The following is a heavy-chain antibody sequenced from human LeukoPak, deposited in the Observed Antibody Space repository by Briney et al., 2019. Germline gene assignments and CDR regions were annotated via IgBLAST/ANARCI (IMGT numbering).Heavy chain of an antibody. CDR3: ARSYYDIMTDPYPYYYGMDV. CDR2: IYYSGST. J-gene: IGHJ6*02. CDR1: GGSISYYY. D-gene: IGHD3-9*01. Sequence: SSETLSLTCTVSGGSISYYYWSWIRQPPGKGLEWIGYIYYSGSTNYNPFLKSRVTISVDTSKNQFSLKLSSVTAADTAVYYCARSYYDIMTDPYPYYYGMDVWGQGTTVTVSS. V-gene: IGHV4-59*12.